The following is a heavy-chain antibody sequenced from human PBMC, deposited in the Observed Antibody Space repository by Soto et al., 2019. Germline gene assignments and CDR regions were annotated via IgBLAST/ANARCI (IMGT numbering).Heavy chain of an antibody. CDR3: ARAGMTTVTYFDY. D-gene: IGHD4-17*01. CDR2: INGDGSTT. CDR1: EFIFSTYW. Sequence: LRLSCAASEFIFSTYWMHWVRQTPGKGLVWVSRINGDGSTTNYADSVKGRFTISRDNAKNTLYLQMNSLRAEDTAVYYCARAGMTTVTYFDYWGHGTLVTVSS. V-gene: IGHV3-74*01. J-gene: IGHJ4*01.